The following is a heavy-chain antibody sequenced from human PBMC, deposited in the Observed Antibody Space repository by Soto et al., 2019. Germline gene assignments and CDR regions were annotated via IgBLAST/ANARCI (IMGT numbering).Heavy chain of an antibody. CDR1: GFTFSSYG. J-gene: IGHJ6*02. CDR2: ISYDGSNK. V-gene: IGHV3-30*18. CDR3: AKDDYGDYGGYYGMDV. D-gene: IGHD4-17*01. Sequence: PGGSLRLSCAASGFTFSSYGMHWVRQAPGKGLEWVAVISYDGSNKYYADSVKGRFTISRDNSKNTLYLQMNSLRAEDTAVYYCAKDDYGDYGGYYGMDVWGQGTTVTVSS.